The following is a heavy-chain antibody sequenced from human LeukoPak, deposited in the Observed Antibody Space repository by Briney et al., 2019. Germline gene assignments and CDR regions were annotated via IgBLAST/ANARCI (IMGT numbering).Heavy chain of an antibody. CDR1: GYTFTSYD. CDR3: AREEPGGAFDY. D-gene: IGHD3-16*01. J-gene: IGHJ4*02. CDR2: LNPSSGKT. Sequence: ASVKVSCKASGYTFTSYDINWVRQATGQGLEWMGWLNPSSGKTGYAQKFQGRVTITRTTSISTAYMELSSLRSEDTAVYYCAREEPGGAFDYWGQGTLVTVSS. V-gene: IGHV1-8*03.